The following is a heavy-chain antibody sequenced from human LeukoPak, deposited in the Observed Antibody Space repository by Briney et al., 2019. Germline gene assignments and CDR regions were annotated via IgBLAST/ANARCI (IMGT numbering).Heavy chain of an antibody. CDR2: INHSGST. CDR1: GGSFSGYY. Sequence: SETLSLTCAVYGGSFSGYYWSWIRQPPGKGLEWIGEINHSGSTNYNPSLKSRVTISVDTSKNQSSLKLSSVTAADTAVYYCARWASGWYSYFDYWGQGTLVTVSS. D-gene: IGHD6-19*01. J-gene: IGHJ4*02. CDR3: ARWASGWYSYFDY. V-gene: IGHV4-34*01.